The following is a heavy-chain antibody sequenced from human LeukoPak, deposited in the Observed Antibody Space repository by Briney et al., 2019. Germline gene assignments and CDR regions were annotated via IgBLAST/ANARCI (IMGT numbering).Heavy chain of an antibody. Sequence: PGGSLRLSCAASGFTFISYSMNWVRQAPGKGLEWVSSISGSSSYIYYADSVKGRFTISRDNANNSLYLQMNSLRAEDTAVYYCARDHPLAARPSYYMDVWGKGTTVTVPS. CDR2: ISGSSSYI. D-gene: IGHD6-6*01. J-gene: IGHJ6*03. V-gene: IGHV3-21*01. CDR3: ARDHPLAARPSYYMDV. CDR1: GFTFISYS.